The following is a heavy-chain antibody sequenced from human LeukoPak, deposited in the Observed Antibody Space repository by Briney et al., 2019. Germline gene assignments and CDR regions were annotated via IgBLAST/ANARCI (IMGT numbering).Heavy chain of an antibody. CDR1: GGSISSSSYY. Sequence: SETLSLTCTVSGGSISSSSYYWGWIRQPPGKGLEWIGSIYYSGSTYYNPSLKSRVTISVDTSKNQFSLKLSSVTAADTAVYYCAGDRGRRRYYYYGMDVWGQGTTVTVSS. CDR2: IYYSGST. J-gene: IGHJ6*02. V-gene: IGHV4-39*07. CDR3: AGDRGRRRYYYYGMDV. D-gene: IGHD5-12*01.